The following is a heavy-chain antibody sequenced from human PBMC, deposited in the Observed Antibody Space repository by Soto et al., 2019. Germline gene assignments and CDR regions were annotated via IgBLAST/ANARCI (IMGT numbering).Heavy chain of an antibody. D-gene: IGHD6-13*01. CDR3: AKDTFRTAAARPGYSFDY. CDR1: GFTFSSYG. J-gene: IGHJ4*02. V-gene: IGHV3-30*18. CDR2: ISYDESNK. Sequence: QVQLVESGGGVVQPGRSLRLSCAASGFTFSSYGMHWVRQAPGKGLEWVAVISYDESNKYYADSVKGRFTISRDNSKNTVYLQMNSLRAVDTAVYYCAKDTFRTAAARPGYSFDYWGQGTLVTVSS.